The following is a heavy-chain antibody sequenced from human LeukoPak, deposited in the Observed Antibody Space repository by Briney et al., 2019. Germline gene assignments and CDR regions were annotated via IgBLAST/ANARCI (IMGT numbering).Heavy chain of an antibody. CDR1: GGSISSDTYF. D-gene: IGHD6-19*01. J-gene: IGHJ5*02. V-gene: IGHV4-61*02. CDR3: AKGAGPPWFDP. Sequence: SQTLSLTCTVSGGSISSDTYFWSWTRQPAGKGLEWIGRISSTGRTDYNPSLTSRVTISVDTSKNQFSMKLSSVTAADTAVYYCAKGAGPPWFDPWGQGTLVTVSS. CDR2: ISSTGRT.